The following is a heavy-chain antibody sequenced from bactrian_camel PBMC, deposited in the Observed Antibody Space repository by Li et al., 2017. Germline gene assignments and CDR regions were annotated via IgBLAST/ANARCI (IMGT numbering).Heavy chain of an antibody. CDR2: TSGSGGST. V-gene: IGHV3S26*01. J-gene: IGHJ4*01. CDR3: AAARTSWGGCYTGIEYNY. Sequence: QVQLVESGGGSVQAGGSLRLSCAASGFTYSSYCMAWFRHTPGKERERVVTSGSGGSTSYATSVKGRFTISRDNAKNSLYLQIDSLKPEDTAMYYCAAARTSWGGCYTGIEYNYRGQGTQVTVS. D-gene: IGHD2*01. CDR1: GFTYSSYC.